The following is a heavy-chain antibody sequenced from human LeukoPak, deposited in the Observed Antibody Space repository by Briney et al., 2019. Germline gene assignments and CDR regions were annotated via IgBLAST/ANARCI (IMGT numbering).Heavy chain of an antibody. CDR3: VSRGVSSSDYYDSSGYYLDRLFDY. V-gene: IGHV4-38-2*01. CDR1: GYSISSGYY. Sequence: SETLSFTCAVSGYSISSGYYWGWIRQPPGKGLEWIGSIYHSGSTYYNPSLKSRVTISVDTSKNQFSLKLSSVTAADTAVYYCVSRGVSSSDYYDSSGYYLDRLFDYWGQGTLVTVSS. CDR2: IYHSGST. J-gene: IGHJ4*02. D-gene: IGHD3-22*01.